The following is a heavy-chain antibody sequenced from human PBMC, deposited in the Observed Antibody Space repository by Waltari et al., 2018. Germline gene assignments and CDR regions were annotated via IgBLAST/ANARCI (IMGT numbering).Heavy chain of an antibody. J-gene: IGHJ4*02. CDR3: AKDLDYGSGSSFDY. V-gene: IGHV3-9*01. D-gene: IGHD3-10*01. Sequence: EVQLVESGGGLVQPGRSLRLSCAASGFTFDDYAMHWVRQAPGKGLEWVSGISWNIGSIGYADSVKGRFTISRDNAKNSLYLQMNSLRAEDTALYYCAKDLDYGSGSSFDYWGQGTLVTVSS. CDR1: GFTFDDYA. CDR2: ISWNIGSI.